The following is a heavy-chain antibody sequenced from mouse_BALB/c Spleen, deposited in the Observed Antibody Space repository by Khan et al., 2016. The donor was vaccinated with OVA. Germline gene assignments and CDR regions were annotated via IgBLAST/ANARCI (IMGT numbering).Heavy chain of an antibody. D-gene: IGHD2-2*01. CDR2: IDPFSGGN. V-gene: IGHV1S135*01. CDR1: GYSFTTYY. CDR3: TRYGYVAWFTY. J-gene: IGHJ3*01. Sequence: EVQLQQSGPELMKPGASVKISCKASGYSFTTYYIHWIMQSHGKSLEWIGYIDPFSGGNTSNQKFKGKATLTVDKSSCTAYIHLSNLTSEDSSVYYCTRYGYVAWFTYWGQGTLVTVSA.